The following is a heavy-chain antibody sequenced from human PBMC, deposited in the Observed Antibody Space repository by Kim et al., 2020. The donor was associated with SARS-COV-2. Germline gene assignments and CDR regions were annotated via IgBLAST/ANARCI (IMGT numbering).Heavy chain of an antibody. D-gene: IGHD3-3*01. J-gene: IGHJ4*02. CDR3: ARGRNFWSGYHYFDY. Sequence: PSRKSRVTISVDTSKNQFSLKLSSVTAADTAVYYCARGRNFWSGYHYFDYWGQGTLVTVSS. V-gene: IGHV4-59*09.